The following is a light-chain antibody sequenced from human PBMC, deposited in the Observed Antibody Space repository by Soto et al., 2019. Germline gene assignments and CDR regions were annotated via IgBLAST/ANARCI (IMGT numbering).Light chain of an antibody. Sequence: QSVLTQPASVSGSPGQSITISCTGTSSDAGGYNYVCWYQQHPGKAPKLIIYDVSNRPSGVSNRFSGSKSGNTASLTISGLQAEDEADYYCSSETSTTTLGLFGGGTKLTVL. CDR1: SSDAGGYNY. J-gene: IGLJ2*01. CDR3: SSETSTTTLGL. V-gene: IGLV2-14*03. CDR2: DVS.